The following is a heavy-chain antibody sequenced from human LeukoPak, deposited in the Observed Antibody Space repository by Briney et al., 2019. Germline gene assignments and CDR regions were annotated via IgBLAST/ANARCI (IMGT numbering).Heavy chain of an antibody. V-gene: IGHV4-4*02. J-gene: IGHJ4*02. CDR1: GGSISTSKW. CDR2: IYYSGST. D-gene: IGHD6-25*01. CDR3: ASGLGAARSYFEY. Sequence: SETLSLTCAVSGGSISTSKWWSWVRQPPGKGLEWIGEIYYSGSTNYNPSLNDRVTISVDTSKNQFSLKLNSVTAADTDVYYCASGLGAARSYFEYWGQGTLVTVSS.